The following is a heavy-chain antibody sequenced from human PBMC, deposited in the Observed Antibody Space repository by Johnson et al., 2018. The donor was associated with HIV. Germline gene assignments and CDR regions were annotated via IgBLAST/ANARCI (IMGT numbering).Heavy chain of an antibody. CDR3: AKVSRYDAFDI. CDR1: GFTFDDYG. D-gene: IGHD3-16*02. Sequence: QVQLVESGGGVVRPGGSLRLSCAASGFTFDDYGMSWVRQAPGKGLEWVAFIRYDGSNKYYADSVKGRFTISRDNSKNTLYLQMNSLRAEDTAVYYCAKVSRYDAFDIWGQGTMVTDSS. V-gene: IGHV3-30*02. CDR2: IRYDGSNK. J-gene: IGHJ3*02.